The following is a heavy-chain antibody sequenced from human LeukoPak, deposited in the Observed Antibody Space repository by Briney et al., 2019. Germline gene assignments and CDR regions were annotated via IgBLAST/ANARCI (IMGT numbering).Heavy chain of an antibody. CDR3: ARDSLLTRTFDP. CDR1: GGSISSSY. D-gene: IGHD3-16*01. CDR2: LSYTGST. J-gene: IGHJ5*02. V-gene: IGHV4-59*12. Sequence: PSETLSLTCTVSGGSISSSYWNWIRQPPGKGLEYIGYLSYTGSTNYNPSLKSRVTISVDTSKNQFSLKLSSVTAADTAVYYCARDSLLTRTFDPWGQGTLVTVSS.